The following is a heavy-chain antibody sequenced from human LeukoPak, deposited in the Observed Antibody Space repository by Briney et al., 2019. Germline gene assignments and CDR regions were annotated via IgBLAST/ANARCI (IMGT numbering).Heavy chain of an antibody. CDR3: ARDLGSGSYFDYYYYYMDV. J-gene: IGHJ6*03. CDR2: IYTRGST. CDR1: GGSISSGSYY. Sequence: SETLSLTCTVSGGSISSGSYYWSWIRQPAGKGLEWIGRIYTRGSTNYNPSLKSRVTISVDTSKNQFSLKLSSVTAADTAVYYCARDLGSGSYFDYYYYYMDVWGKGTTVTVSS. V-gene: IGHV4-61*02. D-gene: IGHD3-10*01.